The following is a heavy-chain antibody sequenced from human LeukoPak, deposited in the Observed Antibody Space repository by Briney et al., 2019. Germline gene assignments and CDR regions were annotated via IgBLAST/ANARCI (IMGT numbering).Heavy chain of an antibody. CDR3: AKDGYIYGYIGVDY. V-gene: IGHV3-30*18. Sequence: GGSLRLSCAASGFTFSRYGMHWVRQAPGKGLEWVAVISYDGSNKYYADSVKGRFTISRDNSKNTLYLQMNSLRAEDTAVYYCAKDGYIYGYIGVDYWGQGTLVTVSS. D-gene: IGHD5-18*01. CDR2: ISYDGSNK. CDR1: GFTFSRYG. J-gene: IGHJ4*02.